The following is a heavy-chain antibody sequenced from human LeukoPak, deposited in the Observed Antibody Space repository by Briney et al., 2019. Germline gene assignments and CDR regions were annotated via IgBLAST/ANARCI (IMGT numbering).Heavy chain of an antibody. V-gene: IGHV4-34*01. J-gene: IGHJ4*02. Sequence: SETLSLTCAVYGGSFSGYYWSWIRQPPGKGLEWIGEINHSGSTNYNPSLKSRVTISVDTSKNQFSLKLSSVTAADTAVYYCARTRGELGAVLIDYWGQGTLVTVSS. CDR1: GGSFSGYY. D-gene: IGHD1-26*01. CDR2: INHSGST. CDR3: ARTRGELGAVLIDY.